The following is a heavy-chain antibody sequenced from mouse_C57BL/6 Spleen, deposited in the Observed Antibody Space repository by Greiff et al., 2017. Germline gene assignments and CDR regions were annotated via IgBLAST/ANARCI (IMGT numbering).Heavy chain of an antibody. CDR3: YGSSYDYAMDY. D-gene: IGHD1-1*01. V-gene: IGHV14-1*01. Sequence: EVKVVESGAELVRPGASVKLSCTASGFNIKDYYMHWVKQRPEQGLEWIGRIDPEDGDTEYAPKFQGKATMTADTSSNTAYLQLSSLTSEDTAVYYCYGSSYDYAMDYWGQGTSVTVSS. J-gene: IGHJ4*01. CDR1: GFNIKDYY. CDR2: IDPEDGDT.